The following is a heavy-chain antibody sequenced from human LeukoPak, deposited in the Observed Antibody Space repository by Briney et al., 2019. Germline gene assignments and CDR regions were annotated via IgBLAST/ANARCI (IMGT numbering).Heavy chain of an antibody. D-gene: IGHD2/OR15-2a*01. Sequence: SVKVSCKASGGTFSSYGITWIRQAPGQGLEWMGEIIPVFGTTNYAQNFQGRVTITADESTTTAYMELSRLRSEDTAVYYCARDRRYTEYYGMDVWGKGTTVTVSS. CDR2: IIPVFGTT. CDR1: GGTFSSYG. V-gene: IGHV1-69*13. CDR3: ARDRRYTEYYGMDV. J-gene: IGHJ6*04.